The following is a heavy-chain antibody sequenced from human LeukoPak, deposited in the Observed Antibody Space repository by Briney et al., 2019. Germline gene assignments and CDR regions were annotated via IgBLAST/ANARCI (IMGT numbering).Heavy chain of an antibody. D-gene: IGHD3-9*01. CDR1: GFTFSSYA. Sequence: LAGGSLRLSCAASGFTFSSYAMHWVRQAPGKGLEWVAVISYDGSNKYYADSVKGRFTISRDNSKNTLYLQMNSLRAEDTAVYYCARPKYGLGNDILTGLIDYWGQGTLVTVSS. CDR2: ISYDGSNK. CDR3: ARPKYGLGNDILTGLIDY. V-gene: IGHV3-30-3*01. J-gene: IGHJ4*02.